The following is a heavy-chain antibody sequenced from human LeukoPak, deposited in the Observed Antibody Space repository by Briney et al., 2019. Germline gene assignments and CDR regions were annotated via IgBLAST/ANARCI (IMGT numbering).Heavy chain of an antibody. Sequence: ASVKVSCKASGYTFTGYYIHWVRQAPGQGLEWMGRINPNSGGTNYAQKFQGRVTMTRDTSTSTVYMELSSLRSEDTAVYYCARGGDSSGIYRHAFDIWGQGTMVTVSS. CDR3: ARGGDSSGIYRHAFDI. CDR1: GYTFTGYY. J-gene: IGHJ3*02. CDR2: INPNSGGT. V-gene: IGHV1-2*06. D-gene: IGHD3-22*01.